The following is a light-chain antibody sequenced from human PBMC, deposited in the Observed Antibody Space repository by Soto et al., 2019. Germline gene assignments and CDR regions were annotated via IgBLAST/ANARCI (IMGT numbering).Light chain of an antibody. CDR3: QQYSPPIT. CDR2: GAS. V-gene: IGKV3-20*01. J-gene: IGKJ5*01. CDR1: QSVSKNY. Sequence: EILLTQSPGTLSLSAGERATLSCRASQSVSKNYLAWYQQKPGHAPSLLIYGASNRATGIPDRLSGSGSGTDFTLTISRLEPEDFAVYYCQQYSPPITFGQGARLEIK.